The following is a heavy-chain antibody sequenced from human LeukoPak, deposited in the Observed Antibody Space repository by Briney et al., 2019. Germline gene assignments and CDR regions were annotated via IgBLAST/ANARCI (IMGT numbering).Heavy chain of an antibody. J-gene: IGHJ4*01. Sequence: SETLSLTCTVSGGSISSGSYYWSWIRQPAGKGLEWIGRIYTSGSTYYNPSLKSRVTISVDTSKNQFSLKLSSVTAADTAVYYCARHRPSNVLRFLEWLPFFDYWGXXXXVTVSS. V-gene: IGHV4-61*02. CDR1: GGSISSGSYY. CDR2: IYTSGST. D-gene: IGHD3-3*01. CDR3: ARHRPSNVLRFLEWLPFFDY.